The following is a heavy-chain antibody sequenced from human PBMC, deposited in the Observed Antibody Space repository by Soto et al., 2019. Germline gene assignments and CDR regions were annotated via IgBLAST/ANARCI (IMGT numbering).Heavy chain of an antibody. CDR2: INPSGDST. D-gene: IGHD6-13*01. Sequence: GASVKVSCKASGFTFTRYYMHWVRQSPGQGLEWMGIINPSGDSTTYAQKFQGRVTMSRDTSTSTVYMELSSLRSGDTAVYYCARSHSYSTSWYAYWGQGTLVTVSS. V-gene: IGHV1-46*01. J-gene: IGHJ4*02. CDR1: GFTFTRYY. CDR3: ARSHSYSTSWYAY.